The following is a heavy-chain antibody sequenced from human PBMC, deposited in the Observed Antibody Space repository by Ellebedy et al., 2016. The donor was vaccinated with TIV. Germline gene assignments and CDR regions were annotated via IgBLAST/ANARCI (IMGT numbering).Heavy chain of an antibody. D-gene: IGHD3-10*01. CDR1: GGSFNTYG. V-gene: IGHV1-69*13. J-gene: IGHJ6*02. CDR2: IIPIFGES. Sequence: ASVKVSCXASGGSFNTYGISWVRQAPGQGLEWMGGIIPIFGESNNAQKFQGRVTITADESTSTAYMELSSLGSEDTAMYYCARGSDGHTYTMDVWGQGTTVTVSS. CDR3: ARGSDGHTYTMDV.